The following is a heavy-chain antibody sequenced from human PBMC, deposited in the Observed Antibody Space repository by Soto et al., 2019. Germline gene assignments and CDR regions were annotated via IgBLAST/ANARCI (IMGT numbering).Heavy chain of an antibody. V-gene: IGHV1-3*01. CDR1: GYTFTSYA. CDR3: ARDRWDIVVVPAALDY. D-gene: IGHD2-2*01. J-gene: IGHJ4*02. CDR2: INAGNGNT. Sequence: ASVKVSCKASGYTFTSYAMHWVRQAPGQRLEWMGWINAGNGNTKYSQKFQGRVTITRDTSASTAYMELSSLRSEDTAVYYCARDRWDIVVVPAALDYWGQGTLVTVSS.